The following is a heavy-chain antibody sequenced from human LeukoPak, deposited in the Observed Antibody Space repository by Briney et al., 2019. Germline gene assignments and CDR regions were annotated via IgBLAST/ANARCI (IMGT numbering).Heavy chain of an antibody. Sequence: GGSLRLSCAASGFTFSSYWMHWVRQAPGKGLVWVSRINGDGSSTTYADAVKGRFTISRDNAKNTLYLQMSSLRAEDTAVYYCARRGLVPAFDIWGEGTMVTVAS. J-gene: IGHJ3*02. CDR2: INGDGSST. CDR1: GFTFSSYW. CDR3: ARRGLVPAFDI. V-gene: IGHV3-74*01. D-gene: IGHD2-2*01.